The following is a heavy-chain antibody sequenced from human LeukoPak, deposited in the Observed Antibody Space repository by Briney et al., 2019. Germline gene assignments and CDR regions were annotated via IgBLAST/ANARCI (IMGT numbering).Heavy chain of an antibody. CDR3: ASRKLGNDY. Sequence: SETLSLTCTISGGSVSDYYWSWIRQSREKGLEWIGYIYHTGSTSYSPSLKSRVTISADTSQNQFSLKLSSVTAADTAVYYCASRKLGNDYWGQGTLVTVSS. CDR2: IYHTGST. CDR1: GGSVSDYY. V-gene: IGHV4-59*02. J-gene: IGHJ4*02. D-gene: IGHD7-27*01.